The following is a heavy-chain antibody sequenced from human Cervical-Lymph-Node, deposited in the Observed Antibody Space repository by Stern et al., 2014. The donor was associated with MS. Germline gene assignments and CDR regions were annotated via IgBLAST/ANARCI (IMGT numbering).Heavy chain of an antibody. CDR1: GFKFSGYW. CDR2: IKQDGSEK. Sequence: EMQLVESGGGLVQPGGSLRLSCAASGFKFSGYWMSWVRQTPGKGLEWVANIKQDGSEKYYVDSVKGRFTISRDNAKNSLHLQMNSLRAEDTGVYYCARDRENIWYDGHYYGMDAWGQGTTVTVS. J-gene: IGHJ6*02. CDR3: ARDRENIWYDGHYYGMDA. D-gene: IGHD6-13*01. V-gene: IGHV3-7*01.